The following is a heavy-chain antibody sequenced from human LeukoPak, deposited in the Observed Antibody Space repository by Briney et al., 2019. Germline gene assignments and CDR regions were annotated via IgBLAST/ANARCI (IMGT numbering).Heavy chain of an antibody. V-gene: IGHV3-23*01. J-gene: IGHJ4*02. CDR1: GLTFRSYW. Sequence: GGSLRLSCAVSGLTFRSYWMSWVRQAPGKGLEWVSAISGSGGSTYYADSVKGRFTISRDNSKNTLYLQMNSLRAEDTAVYYCASLPPRELSLDYWGQGTLVTVSS. D-gene: IGHD3-16*02. CDR3: ASLPPRELSLDY. CDR2: ISGSGGST.